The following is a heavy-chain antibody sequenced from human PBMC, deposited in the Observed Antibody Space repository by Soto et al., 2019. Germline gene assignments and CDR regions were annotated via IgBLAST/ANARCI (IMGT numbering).Heavy chain of an antibody. CDR3: ARGYTGYCSGGTCYWFDP. Sequence: PGGSLRLSCAASGFSFSSYSMNWVRQAPGKGLEWVSSISSSTSYINYADSVKGRFTISRDNAKKSLYLQMNSLRAEDTAVYYCARGYTGYCSGGTCYWFDPWGQGT. D-gene: IGHD2-15*01. V-gene: IGHV3-21*01. CDR1: GFSFSSYS. CDR2: ISSSTSYI. J-gene: IGHJ5*02.